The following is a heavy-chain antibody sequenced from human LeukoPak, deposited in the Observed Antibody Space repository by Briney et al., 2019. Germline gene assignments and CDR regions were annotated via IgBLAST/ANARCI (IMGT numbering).Heavy chain of an antibody. D-gene: IGHD3-22*01. V-gene: IGHV7-4-1*01. CDR1: GYTFTSYS. Sequence: ASVKVSCKASGYTFTSYSINWVRQAPGQGLEWMGWIDSKTGIPTYAQGFTGRFVFSLDTSVTTAYLQIGSLKAEDTAVYYCARDVGYYDSSGYYLGWFDPWGQGTLVTVSS. CDR3: ARDVGYYDSSGYYLGWFDP. J-gene: IGHJ5*02. CDR2: IDSKTGIP.